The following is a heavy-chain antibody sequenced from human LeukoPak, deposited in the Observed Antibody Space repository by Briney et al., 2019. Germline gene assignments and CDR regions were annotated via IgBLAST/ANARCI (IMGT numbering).Heavy chain of an antibody. Sequence: AETLSLTCGVYGGSFRGYYWSWIRQPPGKGLEWIGEINHSGSNNYNPSLKGRVTILLRPSTNQFFLRLNHVTAADTAVYYGARIKSVGLRYYYMDVWGKGTTVTVSS. J-gene: IGHJ6*03. CDR2: INHSGSN. D-gene: IGHD1-26*01. V-gene: IGHV4-34*01. CDR1: GGSFRGYY. CDR3: ARIKSVGLRYYYMDV.